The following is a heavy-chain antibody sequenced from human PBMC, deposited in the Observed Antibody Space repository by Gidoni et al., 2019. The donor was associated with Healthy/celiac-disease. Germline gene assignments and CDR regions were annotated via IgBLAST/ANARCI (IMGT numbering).Heavy chain of an antibody. D-gene: IGHD3-16*02. V-gene: IGHV3-33*01. J-gene: IGHJ1*01. CDR1: GFILNSYS. Sequence: QVQLVESGGGVVQPGRSLRLSCAASGFILNSYSMHWVRQAPGKGLEWVAVIWYDGSNKYYADSVKGRFTISRDNSKNTPYLQMNSLRAEDTAVYYCARGEGYPYDYVWGSYPEYFQHWGQGTLVTVSS. CDR2: IWYDGSNK. CDR3: ARGEGYPYDYVWGSYPEYFQH.